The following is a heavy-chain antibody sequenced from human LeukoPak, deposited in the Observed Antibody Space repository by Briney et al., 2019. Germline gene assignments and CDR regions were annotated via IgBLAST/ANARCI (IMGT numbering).Heavy chain of an antibody. CDR2: IYYSGST. CDR1: GGSISSYY. J-gene: IGHJ5*02. V-gene: IGHV4-59*08. D-gene: IGHD5-24*01. CDR3: ARHYAVDGYNL. Sequence: SETLSLTCTVSGGSISSYYWSWIRQPPGKGLEWIGYIYYSGSTNYNPSLKSRVTISVDTSKNQFSLKLSSVTAADTAVYYCARHYAVDGYNLWGQGTLVTVSS.